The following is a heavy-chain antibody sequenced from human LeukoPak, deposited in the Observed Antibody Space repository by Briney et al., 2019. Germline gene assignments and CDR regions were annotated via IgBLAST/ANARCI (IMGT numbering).Heavy chain of an antibody. V-gene: IGHV5-51*01. CDR3: ARRVHRGGSYSSHSDY. D-gene: IGHD1-26*01. Sequence: GESLQISCKGSGYSFTTYWIAWVRQMPGKGLEWMGIIYPGDSDTTYSPSFQGQVTISADKSISTAYLQWSSLKASDTAMYYCARRVHRGGSYSSHSDYWGQGTLVTVSS. CDR1: GYSFTTYW. J-gene: IGHJ4*02. CDR2: IYPGDSDT.